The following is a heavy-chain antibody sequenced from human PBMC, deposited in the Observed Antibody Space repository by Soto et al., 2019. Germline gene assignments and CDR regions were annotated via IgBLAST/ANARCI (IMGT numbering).Heavy chain of an antibody. J-gene: IGHJ5*02. Sequence: LRLSCAASGFTFSSYAMSWVRQAPGKGLEWVSAISGSGGSTYYADSVKGRFTISRDNSKNTLYLQMNSLRAEDTAVYYCAKSGPPSTIFGVVNWFDPWGQGTLVTVSS. CDR3: AKSGPPSTIFGVVNWFDP. V-gene: IGHV3-23*01. CDR1: GFTFSSYA. D-gene: IGHD3-3*01. CDR2: ISGSGGST.